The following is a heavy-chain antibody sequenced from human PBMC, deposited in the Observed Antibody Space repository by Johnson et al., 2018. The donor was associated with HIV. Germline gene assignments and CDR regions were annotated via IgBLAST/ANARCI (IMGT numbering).Heavy chain of an antibody. CDR3: ARGTLAAFDI. J-gene: IGHJ3*02. V-gene: IGHV3-9*01. CDR1: GFTFDDYG. Sequence: VQLVESGGGVVQPGRSLRLSCAASGFTFDDYGMHWVRQAPGKGLEWVSGISWNSGSIGYADSVKGRFTISRDNAKNTLYLQMNSLRAEDTAVYYCARGTLAAFDIWGQGTMVTVSS. CDR2: ISWNSGSI.